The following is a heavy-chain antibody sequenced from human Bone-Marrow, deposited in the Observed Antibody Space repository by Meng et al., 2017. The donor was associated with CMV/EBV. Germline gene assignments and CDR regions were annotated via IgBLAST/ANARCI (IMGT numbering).Heavy chain of an antibody. CDR3: ARGRVRFLEWLSAYYFDY. CDR1: GGSFSGYY. J-gene: IGHJ4*02. Sequence: SETLSLTCVVHGGSFSGYYWSWIRQPPGKGLEWIGEINHSGSTNYNPSLNIRVTISVDTSKNQFFLKLSSVTAADTAVYYCARGRVRFLEWLSAYYFDYWAQGTLVTVYS. D-gene: IGHD3-3*01. CDR2: INHSGST. V-gene: IGHV4-34*01.